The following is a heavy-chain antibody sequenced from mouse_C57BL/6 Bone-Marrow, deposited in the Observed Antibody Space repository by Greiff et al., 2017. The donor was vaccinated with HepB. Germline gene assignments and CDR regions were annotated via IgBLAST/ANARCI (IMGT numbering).Heavy chain of an antibody. CDR3: ARSRGYDYDGAWFAY. V-gene: IGHV1-39*01. CDR2: INPNYGTT. D-gene: IGHD2-4*01. CDR1: GYSFTDYN. J-gene: IGHJ3*01. Sequence: EVQLVESGPELVKPGASVKISCKASGYSFTDYNMNWVKQSNGKSLEWIGVINPNYGTTSYNQKFKGKATLTVDQSSSTAYMQLNSLTSEDSAVYYCARSRGYDYDGAWFAYWGQGTLVTVSA.